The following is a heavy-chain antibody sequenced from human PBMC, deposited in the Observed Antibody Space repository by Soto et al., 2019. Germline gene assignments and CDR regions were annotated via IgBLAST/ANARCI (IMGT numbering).Heavy chain of an antibody. V-gene: IGHV5-51*01. Sequence: LVESLKISCMGSGYKVSAWDNFSSYWIAWVRQMPGEGLEWMGIIYPGDSDTRYSPSFQGQVTISADKSINSVYLQWSSLKASDTATYYCARLGFNYDFLSGYYNVHLYYGIDVWGQGTTVTVSS. J-gene: IGHJ6*02. CDR3: ARLGFNYDFLSGYYNVHLYYGIDV. D-gene: IGHD3-3*01. CDR1: GYKVSAWDNFSSYW. CDR2: IYPGDSDT.